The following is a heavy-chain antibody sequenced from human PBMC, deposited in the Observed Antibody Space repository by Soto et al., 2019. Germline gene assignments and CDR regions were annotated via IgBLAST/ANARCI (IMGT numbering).Heavy chain of an antibody. J-gene: IGHJ5*01. D-gene: IGHD2-15*01. CDR1: GVSIHNSHSF. CDR2: MYYSGGA. CDR3: GRVVEGATRHTDFDS. Sequence: SETLSLTCAVSGVSIHNSHSFWGWIRQPPGRGLEFIGSMYYSGGANYNPSLKSRVTISLDTSKNQFSLTVNSVTAADTAIYYCGRVVEGATRHTDFDSWGQGTLVTVSS. V-gene: IGHV4-39*01.